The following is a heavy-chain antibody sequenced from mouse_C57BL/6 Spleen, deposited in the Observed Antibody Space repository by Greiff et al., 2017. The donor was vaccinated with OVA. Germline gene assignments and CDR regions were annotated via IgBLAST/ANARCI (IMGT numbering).Heavy chain of an antibody. CDR2: IYPGDGDT. J-gene: IGHJ3*01. CDR3: ARSNSSGYGLFAY. V-gene: IGHV1-82*01. Sequence: VQLQQSGPELVKPGASVKISCKASGYAFSSSWMNWVKQRPGKGLEWIGRIYPGDGDTNYNGKFKGKATLTADKSSSTAYMQLSSLTSEDSAVYFCARSNSSGYGLFAYWGQGTLVTVSA. D-gene: IGHD3-2*02. CDR1: GYAFSSSW.